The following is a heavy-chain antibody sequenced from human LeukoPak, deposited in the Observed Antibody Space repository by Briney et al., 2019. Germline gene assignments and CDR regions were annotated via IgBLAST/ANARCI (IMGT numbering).Heavy chain of an antibody. CDR3: AKDAAGPEY. CDR1: GLTFSSYS. J-gene: IGHJ4*02. CDR2: ISASGSST. Sequence: GGSLRLSCAVSGLTFSSYSMSWVRQAPGKGLYWVSAISASGSSTYYADSVRGRFTISRDNSKNTLFLQMNSLRADDTAVYYCAKDAAGPEYWGQGTLVTVSS. D-gene: IGHD6-13*01. V-gene: IGHV3-23*01.